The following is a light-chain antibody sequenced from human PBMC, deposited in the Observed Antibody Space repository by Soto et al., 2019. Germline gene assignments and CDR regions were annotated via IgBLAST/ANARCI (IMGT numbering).Light chain of an antibody. CDR2: LGS. V-gene: IGKV2-28*01. CDR1: SNGYNY. CDR3: MQALQAPIT. J-gene: IGKJ4*01. Sequence: DIVMTQSPLSLPVTPGEPASISSNGYNYLDWYLQKPGQSPQLLIYLGSNRASGVPDRFSGSGSATDFTLKISRVEAEDVGVYYCMQALQAPITFGGGTKVEIK.